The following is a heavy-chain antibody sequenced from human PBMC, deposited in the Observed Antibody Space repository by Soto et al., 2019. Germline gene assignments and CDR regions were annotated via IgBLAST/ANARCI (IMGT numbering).Heavy chain of an antibody. Sequence: QVQLVQSGAEVKKPGSSVKVSCKASGGTFSSYAISWVRQAPGQGLEWMGGIIPIFGTANYAQKFQGRVKSTADKSKSTAYMELSSLRSEDTAVYYCARSGMRSWDYYYYGMDVWGQGTTVTVSS. CDR3: ARSGMRSWDYYYYGMDV. CDR1: GGTFSSYA. CDR2: IIPIFGTA. J-gene: IGHJ6*02. V-gene: IGHV1-69*06. D-gene: IGHD1-26*01.